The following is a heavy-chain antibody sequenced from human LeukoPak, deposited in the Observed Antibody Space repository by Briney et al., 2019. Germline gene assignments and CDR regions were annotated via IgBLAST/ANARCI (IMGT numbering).Heavy chain of an antibody. D-gene: IGHD3-16*01. V-gene: IGHV1-2*02. CDR3: ARVRYRLAETYIDY. CDR2: INPNSGGT. CDR1: GYTFTGYY. Sequence: ASVKVSCKASGYTFTGYYMHWVRQAPGQGLEWMGWINPNSGGTNYAQKFQGRVTMTRDTSISTAFMELSRLRSDDTAVYYCARVRYRLAETYIDYWGQGTLVTVSS. J-gene: IGHJ4*02.